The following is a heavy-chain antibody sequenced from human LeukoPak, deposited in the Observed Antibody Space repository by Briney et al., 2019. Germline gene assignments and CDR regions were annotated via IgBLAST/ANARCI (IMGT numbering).Heavy chain of an antibody. Sequence: GGSLRLSCAASGFTFSSYCMHWVRQAPGKGLVWVSRINTDGSTTSYADSVKGRFTISSDNAKNTLYLQINSLRAEDTAVYYCSRDTADDAFDIWGQGTMVSVSS. CDR3: SRDTADDAFDI. CDR1: GFTFSSYC. J-gene: IGHJ3*02. V-gene: IGHV3-74*01. CDR2: INTDGSTT. D-gene: IGHD4-17*01.